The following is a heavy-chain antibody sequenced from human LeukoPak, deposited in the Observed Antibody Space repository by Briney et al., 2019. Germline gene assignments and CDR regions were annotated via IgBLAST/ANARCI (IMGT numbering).Heavy chain of an antibody. D-gene: IGHD3-22*01. CDR1: GGSISSGSYY. CDR3: ARGSGTYYYDSSGYHLDY. V-gene: IGHV4-61*02. Sequence: SETLSLTCTVSGGSISSGSYYWSWIRQPAGKGLEWIGRIYTSGSTNYNPSLKSRVTISVDTSKNQFSLKLSSVTAADTAVYYCARGSGTYYYDSSGYHLDYWGQGTLVTVSS. J-gene: IGHJ4*02. CDR2: IYTSGST.